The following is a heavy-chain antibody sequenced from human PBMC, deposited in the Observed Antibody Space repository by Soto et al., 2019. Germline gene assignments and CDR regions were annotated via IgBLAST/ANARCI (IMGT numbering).Heavy chain of an antibody. Sequence: QVQLVQSGAEVKKPGASVKVPCKASGYTFTNYGISWVRQAPGQGLEWMGWINTYNGNTNHAQKFQGRVTKTTDTSTSTAYMELRSLRSDDTAVYYCARGVGSGTYYNQYNWFDPWCQGTLVTVSS. D-gene: IGHD3-10*01. CDR3: ARGVGSGTYYNQYNWFDP. CDR2: INTYNGNT. CDR1: GYTFTNYG. V-gene: IGHV1-18*01. J-gene: IGHJ5*02.